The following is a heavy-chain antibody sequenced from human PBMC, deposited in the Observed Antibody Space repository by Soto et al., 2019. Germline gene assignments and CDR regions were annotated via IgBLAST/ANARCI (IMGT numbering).Heavy chain of an antibody. Sequence: QVQLQESGPGLVKPSQTLSLTCSVSGDSITNDDYYWTWIRQPPGKGLEWIGHIYYNGNTYYNPSRKSRLTLSLDTSQNQFSLHLTSVIAADSASYFCARATTVTSSFFYYGLDVWGQGTTVNVSS. CDR3: ARATTVTSSFFYYGLDV. V-gene: IGHV4-30-4*08. J-gene: IGHJ6*02. CDR2: IYYNGNT. CDR1: GDSITNDDYY. D-gene: IGHD4-17*01.